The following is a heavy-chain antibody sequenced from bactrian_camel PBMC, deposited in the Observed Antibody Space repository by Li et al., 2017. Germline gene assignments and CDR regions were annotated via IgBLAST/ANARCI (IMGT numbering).Heavy chain of an antibody. J-gene: IGHJ6*01. D-gene: IGHD5*01. Sequence: DVQLVESGGALVQPGGSLRVSCTASGFTFSNYDMSWVRQAPGKGLEWISGINSGSGTTYYADSVKGRFTISRDNAKNTLYLQLNSLKTEDTAVYYCVRGLRWKYSVPEFGYWGQGTQVTVS. CDR1: GFTFSNYD. CDR2: INSGSGTT. V-gene: IGHV3S40*01. CDR3: VRGLRWKYSVPEFGY.